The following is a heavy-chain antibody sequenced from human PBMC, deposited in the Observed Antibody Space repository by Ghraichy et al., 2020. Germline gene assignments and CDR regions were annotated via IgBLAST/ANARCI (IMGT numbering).Heavy chain of an antibody. CDR1: GFTFRTYS. Sequence: GGSLRLSCSASGFTFRTYSMYWVRQAPGKGLQFVSVFGSDGLSTYYADSVKGRFAISRDYSKNTLYLQMSSLTPEDTSMYFCARVIRRKQSWLGYVDLWGQGTLVTVSS. V-gene: IGHV3-64D*06. J-gene: IGHJ4*02. D-gene: IGHD5-18*01. CDR2: FGSDGLST. CDR3: ARVIRRKQSWLGYVDL.